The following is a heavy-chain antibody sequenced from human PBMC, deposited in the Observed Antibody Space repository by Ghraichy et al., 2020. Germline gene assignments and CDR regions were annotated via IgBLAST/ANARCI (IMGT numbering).Heavy chain of an antibody. D-gene: IGHD3-3*01. CDR3: ARAGVRYPFGVVTLIYEL. CDR2: INPNSGGT. CDR1: GYTFTGYY. Sequence: ASVKVSCKASGYTFTGYYMHWVRQAPGQGLEWMGWINPNSGGTNYAQKFQGRVTMTRDTSISTAYMELSRLRSDDTAVYYCARAGVRYPFGVVTLIYELWGQGTLVTVSS. V-gene: IGHV1-2*02. J-gene: IGHJ4*02.